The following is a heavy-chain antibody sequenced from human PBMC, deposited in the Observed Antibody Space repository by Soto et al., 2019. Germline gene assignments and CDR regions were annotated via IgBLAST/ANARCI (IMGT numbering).Heavy chain of an antibody. CDR2: ISYDGSNK. D-gene: IGHD1-26*01. CDR3: AKGGASYYYYGMDV. J-gene: IGHJ6*02. V-gene: IGHV3-30*18. CDR1: GFTFSSYG. Sequence: QVQLVESGGGVVQPGRSLRLSCAASGFTFSSYGMHWVRQAPGKGLEWVAVISYDGSNKYYADSVKGRFTISRDNSKNTLYLQMNSMRAEDTAVYYWAKGGASYYYYGMDVWGQGTTVTVSS.